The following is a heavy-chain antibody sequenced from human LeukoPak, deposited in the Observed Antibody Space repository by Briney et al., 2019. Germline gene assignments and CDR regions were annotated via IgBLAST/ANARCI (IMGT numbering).Heavy chain of an antibody. V-gene: IGHV3-74*01. J-gene: IGHJ6*03. CDR3: ARVGYERTSDYYYYMDV. D-gene: IGHD5-18*01. CDR2: INTDGSST. Sequence: QPGGSLRLSCAASGFTFSSYWMHWVRQAPGKGLVWVSRINTDGSSTTYADSVKGRFTISRDNAKNTLYLQMNSLRAEDTAVYYCARVGYERTSDYYYYMDVWGKGTTVTVSS. CDR1: GFTFSSYW.